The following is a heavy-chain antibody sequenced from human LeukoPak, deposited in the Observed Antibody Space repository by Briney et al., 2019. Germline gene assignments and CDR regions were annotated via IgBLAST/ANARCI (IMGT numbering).Heavy chain of an antibody. CDR2: INANSGGT. CDR3: ARDHSGYSYGYSSYY. Sequence: GASVKVSCKASGYTFTGHYMHWVRQAPGQGLEWMGWINANSGGTNYVQKFQGRVTMTRDTSISTAYMELSRLRSDDTAVYYCARDHSGYSYGYSSYYWGQGTLVTVSS. CDR1: GYTFTGHY. D-gene: IGHD5-18*01. V-gene: IGHV1-2*02. J-gene: IGHJ4*02.